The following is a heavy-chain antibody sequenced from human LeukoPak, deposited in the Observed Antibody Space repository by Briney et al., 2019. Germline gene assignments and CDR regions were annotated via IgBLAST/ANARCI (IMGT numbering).Heavy chain of an antibody. V-gene: IGHV1-2*06. J-gene: IGHJ4*02. CDR1: GYTSTGYH. CDR2: INPNSGDT. CDR3: ARDFCSSTSCFFDY. D-gene: IGHD2-2*01. Sequence: ASVKVSCKASGYTSTGYHMHWVRQAPGQGLEWMGRINPNSGDTNNAQKFQGRVTMTRDTSISTAYMDLSRLTSDDTAVYYCARDFCSSTSCFFDYWGQGPLVTVSS.